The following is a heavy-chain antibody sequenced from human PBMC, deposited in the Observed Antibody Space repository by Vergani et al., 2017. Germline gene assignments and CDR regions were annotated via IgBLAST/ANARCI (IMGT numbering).Heavy chain of an antibody. CDR1: GFTFSSYG. J-gene: IGHJ3*02. Sequence: QVQLVESGGGVVQPGRSLRLSCAASGFTFSSYGMHWVRQAPGKGLEWVAVIWYDGSNKYYADSVKGRFTISRDNSKNTLYLQMNSLRAEDTAVYYCARGGYYYDVWSGYYTGNHDAFDIWGQGTMVTVSS. CDR3: ARGGYYYDVWSGYYTGNHDAFDI. V-gene: IGHV3-33*01. D-gene: IGHD3-3*01. CDR2: IWYDGSNK.